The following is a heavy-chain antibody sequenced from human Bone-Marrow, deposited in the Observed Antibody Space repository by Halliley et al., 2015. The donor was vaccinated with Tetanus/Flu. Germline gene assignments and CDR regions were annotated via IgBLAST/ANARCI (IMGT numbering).Heavy chain of an antibody. CDR3: AGGQAGGTFGASDS. V-gene: IGHV1-18*01. Sequence: QLVQSGAEVKKPGASMKVSCKASGYSFNDYGITWMRQAPGQGPEWMGWISAYNGNTKYSERLQGRLIMTTDTSTSTAYMELRSLRSDDAAGYDGAGGQAGGTFGASDSWGQGTLVALPS. CDR2: ISAYNGNT. CDR1: GYSFNDYG. J-gene: IGHJ5*01. D-gene: IGHD3-16*01.